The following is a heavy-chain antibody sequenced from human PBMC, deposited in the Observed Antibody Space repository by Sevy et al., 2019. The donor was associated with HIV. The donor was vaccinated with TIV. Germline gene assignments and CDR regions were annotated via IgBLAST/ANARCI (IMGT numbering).Heavy chain of an antibody. V-gene: IGHV3-13*01. CDR1: GFTFSSYD. CDR2: IGTAGDT. J-gene: IGHJ4*02. CDR3: ARGDIVSGFDY. D-gene: IGHD2-15*01. Sequence: GSLRLSCAASGFTFSSYDMHWVRQATGKGLEWVSAIGTAGDTYYPGSVKGRFTISRENAKNSLYLQMNILRAGDTAVYYCARGDIVSGFDYWGQGTLVTVSS.